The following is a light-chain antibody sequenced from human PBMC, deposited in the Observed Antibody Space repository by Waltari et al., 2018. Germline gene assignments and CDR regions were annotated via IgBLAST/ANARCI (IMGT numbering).Light chain of an antibody. Sequence: NFMLTQPHSVSESPGKTVTISCTRNSGSIASTYVQWFQQRPGRAPTTLIFEDDKRPSEVPDRFSGSIDSSSNSASLTISGLKNEDEADYYCQAYVSPGWVFGGGTKLTVL. CDR2: EDD. J-gene: IGLJ3*02. CDR1: SGSIASTY. CDR3: QAYVSPGWV. V-gene: IGLV6-57*03.